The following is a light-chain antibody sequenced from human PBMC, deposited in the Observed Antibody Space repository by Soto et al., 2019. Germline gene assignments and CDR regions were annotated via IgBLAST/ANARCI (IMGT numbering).Light chain of an antibody. J-gene: IGKJ1*01. CDR1: QSVSSN. CDR3: QQYNNWPPWT. V-gene: IGKV3-15*01. CDR2: GAS. Sequence: EIVMTQSPATLSVSPGERATLSCRASQSVSSNLAWYQQKPGQTPRLPIYGASTRATGIPARFSGSGSGTEFALTISRLQSEDFAVYYCQQYNNWPPWTFGQRTKVEIK.